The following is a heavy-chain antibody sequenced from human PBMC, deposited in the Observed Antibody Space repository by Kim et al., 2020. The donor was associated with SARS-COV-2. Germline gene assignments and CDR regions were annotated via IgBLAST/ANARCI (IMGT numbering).Heavy chain of an antibody. CDR1: GASLSSGGQY. D-gene: IGHD3-10*01. CDR2: IFSSDST. Sequence: SETLSLTCEVSGASLSSGGQYWSWLRQHPVKGLEWIGNIFSSDSTTSYNPSLESRIMISVDTSKSHFSLNLHSVTAADTAIYYCARGAALLWFGEWGQGT. CDR3: ARGAALLWFGE. J-gene: IGHJ4*02. V-gene: IGHV4-31*11.